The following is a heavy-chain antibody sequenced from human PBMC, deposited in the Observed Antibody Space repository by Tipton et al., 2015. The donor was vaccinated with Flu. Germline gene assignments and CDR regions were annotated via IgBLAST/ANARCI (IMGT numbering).Heavy chain of an antibody. D-gene: IGHD3-3*01. CDR1: GFTFRTYS. CDR3: ASTHVRSFVDYDFWGGYQPIDY. CDR2: ISSSGDYK. Sequence: GSLRLSCAASGFTFRTYSMNWVRPAPGKGLEWVSSISSSGDYKYYADSVKGRFTISRDNAKNSLSLQMSSLRADDTAVYYCASTHVRSFVDYDFWGGYQPIDYWGQGTLVTVSS. V-gene: IGHV3-21*01. J-gene: IGHJ4*02.